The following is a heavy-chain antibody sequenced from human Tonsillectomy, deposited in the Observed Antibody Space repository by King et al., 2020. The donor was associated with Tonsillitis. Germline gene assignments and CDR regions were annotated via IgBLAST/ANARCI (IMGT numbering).Heavy chain of an antibody. Sequence: VQLVESGGGLVQPGGPLRLSCAASGFTFSSYWRHWVRQAPGKGLVWVSRINSDGSSTSYADSVKGRFTISRDNAKNTLYLQMNSLRAEDTAVYYCARGYTYGDTDAFDFWGQGTMVTVSS. V-gene: IGHV3-74*01. CDR2: INSDGSST. CDR3: ARGYTYGDTDAFDF. J-gene: IGHJ3*01. D-gene: IGHD5-18*01. CDR1: GFTFSSYW.